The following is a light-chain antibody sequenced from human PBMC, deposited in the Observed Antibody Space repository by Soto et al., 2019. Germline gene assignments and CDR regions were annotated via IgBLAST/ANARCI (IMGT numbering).Light chain of an antibody. Sequence: EIVLTQSPGTLSLSPGERATLSCRASQSVSSNYLTWYQQKPGQAPRLLIYGASSRATGIPDRFSGGGSGTDFTHTISRLEPEDFAVYYCQQYGSSPFTFGPGTKVDIK. V-gene: IGKV3-20*01. J-gene: IGKJ3*01. CDR2: GAS. CDR1: QSVSSNY. CDR3: QQYGSSPFT.